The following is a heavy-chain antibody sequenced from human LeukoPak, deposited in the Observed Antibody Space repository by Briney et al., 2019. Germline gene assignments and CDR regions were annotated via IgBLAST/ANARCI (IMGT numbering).Heavy chain of an antibody. D-gene: IGHD2-2*02. CDR3: AKAIVVVPAAIQVYYYGMDV. V-gene: IGHV3-23*01. Sequence: GGSLRLSCAASGFTFSSYAMSLVRQAPGKGLEWVSAISGSGGSTYYADSVKGRFTISRDNSKNTLYLQMNSLRAEDTAVYYCAKAIVVVPAAIQVYYYGMDVWGQGTTVTVSS. J-gene: IGHJ6*02. CDR1: GFTFSSYA. CDR2: ISGSGGST.